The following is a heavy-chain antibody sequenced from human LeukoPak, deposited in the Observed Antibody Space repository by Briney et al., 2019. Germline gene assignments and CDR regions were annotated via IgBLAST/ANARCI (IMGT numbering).Heavy chain of an antibody. V-gene: IGHV3-9*01. J-gene: IGHJ4*02. D-gene: IGHD3-10*01. CDR3: AEAELLWFGAVD. CDR2: ISWNSGSI. Sequence: GRSLRLSCAASGFTFDNYSMHWVRQAPGKGLEWVSGISWNSGSIGYADSVKGRFTISRDNAKNSLYLQMNSLRAGDTALYYCAEAELLWFGAVDWGQGTLVTVSS. CDR1: GFTFDNYS.